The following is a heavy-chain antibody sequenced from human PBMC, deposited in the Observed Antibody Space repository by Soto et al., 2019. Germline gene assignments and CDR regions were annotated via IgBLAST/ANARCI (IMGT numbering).Heavy chain of an antibody. CDR2: IIPLFGTA. D-gene: IGHD3-22*01. V-gene: IGHV1-69*13. J-gene: IGHJ6*02. CDR1: GGSFSSYA. Sequence: SSVKVSCKTSGGSFSSYAIGWVRHAPGQGLEWMGGIIPLFGTANYAPKFQGRVRLTADESTSAAYMELSSLRSEGTAVYYCARAGQYNFGTSVLAYEYNAMDVWRLGTAVSVSS. CDR3: ARAGQYNFGTSVLAYEYNAMDV.